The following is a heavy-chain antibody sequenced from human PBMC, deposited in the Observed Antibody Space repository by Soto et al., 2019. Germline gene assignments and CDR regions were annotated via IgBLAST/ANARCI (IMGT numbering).Heavy chain of an antibody. CDR3: ARKRVYCGGDCYTQ. CDR2: MYYIGST. D-gene: IGHD2-21*02. V-gene: IGHV4-39*01. CDR1: GDSISSASFY. Sequence: QLQLQESGPRLVKPSETLSLTCTVSGDSISSASFYWGWIRQPPGKGLEWIGTMYYIGSTYYNPSLKSRVIIEAETSKNQFSLKLTSVTAADTALYYCARKRVYCGGDCYTQWGQGTHVTVSS. J-gene: IGHJ4*02.